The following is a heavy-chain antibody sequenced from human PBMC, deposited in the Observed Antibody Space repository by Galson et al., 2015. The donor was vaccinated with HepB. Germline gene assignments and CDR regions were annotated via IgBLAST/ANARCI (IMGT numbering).Heavy chain of an antibody. CDR2: VSDTGGSR. V-gene: IGHV3-23*01. Sequence: SLRLSCAASGFTFSFYAMYWVRQAPGKGLEWVAGVSDTGGSRYYADSVKGRFTISRDSSKNTVSLLMNSLRAEDTAIYYCAKDQMESRFTRYFASWGQGTLVTVSS. J-gene: IGHJ4*02. D-gene: IGHD1-1*01. CDR3: AKDQMESRFTRYFAS. CDR1: GFTFSFYA.